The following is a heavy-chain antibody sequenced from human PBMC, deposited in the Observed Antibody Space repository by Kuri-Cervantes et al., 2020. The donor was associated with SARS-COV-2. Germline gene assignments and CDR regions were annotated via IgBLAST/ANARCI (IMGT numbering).Heavy chain of an antibody. CDR2: IRYDGSNK. V-gene: IGHV3-30*02. Sequence: GESLKISCAASGFTFSSYGMHWVRQAPGKGLEWVAFIRYDGSNKYYADSVKGRFTISRDNSKNTLYLQMNSLRAEDTAVYYCAKDLRGSGSYFHDWGQGTLVTVSS. J-gene: IGHJ4*02. CDR3: AKDLRGSGSYFHD. CDR1: GFTFSSYG. D-gene: IGHD3-10*01.